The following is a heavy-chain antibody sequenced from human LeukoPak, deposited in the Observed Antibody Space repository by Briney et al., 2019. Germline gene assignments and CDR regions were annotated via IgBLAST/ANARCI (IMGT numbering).Heavy chain of an antibody. CDR3: ARDGWGDSSGYYYS. D-gene: IGHD3-22*01. CDR2: INSDGSST. J-gene: IGHJ4*02. Sequence: GGSLRLSCAASGFTFSRYWMHWVRQAPGRGLVWVSRINSDGSSTSYADSVKGRFTISRDNAKNTLYLQMNSLRGEDTAVYYCARDGWGDSSGYYYSWGQGTQVTVSS. V-gene: IGHV3-74*01. CDR1: GFTFSRYW.